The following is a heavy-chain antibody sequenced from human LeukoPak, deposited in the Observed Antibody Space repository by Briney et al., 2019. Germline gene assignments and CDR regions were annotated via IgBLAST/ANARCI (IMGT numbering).Heavy chain of an antibody. Sequence: ASVKVSCKTSGYTFTANYMHWVRQAPARGLAWVGLINSNSGATSYAQKSQGRVTMTRDTAISTAYMELSRLTPDDTAVYYCARGFGTSWYGYWGQGTLVTISS. J-gene: IGHJ4*02. CDR3: ARGFGTSWYGY. CDR2: INSNSGAT. V-gene: IGHV1-2*02. D-gene: IGHD6-13*01. CDR1: GYTFTANY.